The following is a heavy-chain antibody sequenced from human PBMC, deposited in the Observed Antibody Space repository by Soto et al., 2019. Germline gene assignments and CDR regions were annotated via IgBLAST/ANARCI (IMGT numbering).Heavy chain of an antibody. V-gene: IGHV4-31*01. D-gene: IGHD3-22*01. J-gene: IGHJ5*02. CDR1: GGSISSGGYY. CDR3: ARDQYYYDSSGYYLNWFDP. CDR2: IYYSGST. Sequence: QVQLQESGPGLVKPSQTLSLTCTVSGGSISSGGYYWSWIRQHPGKGLEWIGYIYYSGSTYYNPSLKSLVTISVDTSKNQFSLKLSSVTAADTAVYYCARDQYYYDSSGYYLNWFDPWGQGTLVTVSS.